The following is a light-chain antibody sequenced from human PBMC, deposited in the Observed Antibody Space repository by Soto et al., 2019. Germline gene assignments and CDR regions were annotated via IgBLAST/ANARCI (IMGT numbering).Light chain of an antibody. Sequence: AIQLTQSPSSLSASVGDRVTITCRASQGISSALAWYQQKPGKAPKLLIYDASSLESGVPSRFSGSGSGTEFTLTISSLQPDDFATYYCQQYKSYSWTFSQGTKVDIK. CDR3: QQYKSYSWT. J-gene: IGKJ1*01. CDR1: QGISSA. CDR2: DAS. V-gene: IGKV1-13*02.